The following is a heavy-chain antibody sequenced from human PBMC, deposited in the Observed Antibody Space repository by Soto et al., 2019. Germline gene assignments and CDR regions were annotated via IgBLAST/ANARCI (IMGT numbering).Heavy chain of an antibody. D-gene: IGHD6-13*01. V-gene: IGHV3-66*01. CDR3: ARDFRSSWPFFDY. J-gene: IGHJ4*02. CDR2: IYSGGST. CDR1: GFTVSSNY. Sequence: GGSLRLSCAASGFTVSSNYMSWVRQAPGKGLEWVSVIYSGGSTYYADSVKGRFTISRDNSKNTLYLQMNSLRAEDTAVYYCARDFRSSWPFFDYWGQGTLVTVSS.